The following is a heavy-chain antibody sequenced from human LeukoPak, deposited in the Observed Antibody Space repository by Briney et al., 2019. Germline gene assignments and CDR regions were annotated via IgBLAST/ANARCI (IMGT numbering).Heavy chain of an antibody. D-gene: IGHD6-13*01. CDR1: GGSISSYY. CDR3: ARDGEQQLVLNRGYYFDY. V-gene: IGHV4-59*12. CDR2: IYYSGST. J-gene: IGHJ4*02. Sequence: PSETLSLTCTVSGGSISSYYWSWIRQPPGKGLEWIGYIYYSGSTNYNPSLKSRVTMSVDTSKNQFSLKLSSVTAADTAVYYCARDGEQQLVLNRGYYFDYWGQGTLVTVSS.